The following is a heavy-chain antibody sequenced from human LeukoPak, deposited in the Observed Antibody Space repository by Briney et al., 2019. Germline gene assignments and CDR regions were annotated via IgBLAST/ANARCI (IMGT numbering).Heavy chain of an antibody. CDR2: ISGSGGTT. J-gene: IGHJ4*02. CDR1: GFTFSNYA. Sequence: GRSLRLSCAASGFTFSNYAMSSVRQAPGKGQQWVSAISGSGGTTFYADSVKGRFTISRDNSKNTLYLQVNSLRAADTAIYYCAKVQEMDTILPPFHYWGQGTLVTVSS. CDR3: AKVQEMDTILPPFHY. D-gene: IGHD5-24*01. V-gene: IGHV3-23*01.